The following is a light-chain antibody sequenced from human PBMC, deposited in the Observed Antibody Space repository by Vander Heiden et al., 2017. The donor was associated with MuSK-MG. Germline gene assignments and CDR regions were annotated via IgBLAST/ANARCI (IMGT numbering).Light chain of an antibody. V-gene: IGKV2-28*01. CDR1: QSLLHSNGYNY. Sequence: DIVMTQSPLSLPVTPGDTASISCRSSQSLLHSNGYNYLDWYLQKPGQSPQLLIYLGSNRASGVPDRFSGSGSGTDFTLKISRVEAEDVGVYYCMQALQTPWTFGQGTKVEIK. CDR3: MQALQTPWT. CDR2: LGS. J-gene: IGKJ1*01.